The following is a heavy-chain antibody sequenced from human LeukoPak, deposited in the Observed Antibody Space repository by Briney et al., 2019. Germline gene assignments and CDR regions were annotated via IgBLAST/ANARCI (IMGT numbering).Heavy chain of an antibody. J-gene: IGHJ4*02. CDR1: GFTFSSYG. Sequence: QPGGSLRLSCAASGFTFSSYGMHWVRQAPGKGLEWVAFIRYDGSNKYYADSVKGRFTISRDNSKNTLYLQMNSLRAEDTAVYYCAKKTGDSSGYYRRYYFDYWGRGTLVTVSS. D-gene: IGHD3-22*01. V-gene: IGHV3-30*02. CDR2: IRYDGSNK. CDR3: AKKTGDSSGYYRRYYFDY.